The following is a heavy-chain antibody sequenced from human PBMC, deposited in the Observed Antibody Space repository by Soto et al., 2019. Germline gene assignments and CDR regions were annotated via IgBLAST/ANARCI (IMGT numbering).Heavy chain of an antibody. J-gene: IGHJ5*02. CDR2: IYYSGST. Sequence: QGKGLEWIGYIYYSGSTNYNPSLKSRVTISVDTSKNQFSLKLSSVTAADTAVYYCARHDPRIAAAGSNWFDPWGQGTLVTVSS. V-gene: IGHV4-59*08. CDR3: ARHDPRIAAAGSNWFDP. D-gene: IGHD6-13*01.